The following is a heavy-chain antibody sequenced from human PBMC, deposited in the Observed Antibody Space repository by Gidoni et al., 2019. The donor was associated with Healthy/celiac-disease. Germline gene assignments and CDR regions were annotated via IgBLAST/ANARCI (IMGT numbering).Heavy chain of an antibody. Sequence: EVQLVDSGGGLVKPGGSLRLSCASSGFPFSSYRMNWVRQAPGKGLEWVSSISSSSSYIYYADSVKGRFTISRDNAKNSLYLQMNSLRAETAVYYCARPGYGDYVAFDYWGQGTLVTVSS. D-gene: IGHD4-17*01. CDR2: ISSSSSYI. J-gene: IGHJ4*02. V-gene: IGHV3-21*01. CDR1: GFPFSSYR. CDR3: ARPGYGDYVAFDY.